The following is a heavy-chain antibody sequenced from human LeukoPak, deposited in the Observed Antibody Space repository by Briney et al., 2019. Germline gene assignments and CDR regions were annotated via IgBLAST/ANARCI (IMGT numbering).Heavy chain of an antibody. Sequence: SETLSLTCTVSGGSISSSSYYWGWIRQPPGKGLEWIGSIYYSGSTYYNPSLKSRVTICVDKSKNQFSLKLRSVTAADTAVYYCARVPRANYDYVWGSCWGQGTLVTVSS. V-gene: IGHV4-39*01. CDR1: GGSISSSSYY. CDR2: IYYSGST. D-gene: IGHD3-16*01. J-gene: IGHJ4*02. CDR3: ARVPRANYDYVWGSC.